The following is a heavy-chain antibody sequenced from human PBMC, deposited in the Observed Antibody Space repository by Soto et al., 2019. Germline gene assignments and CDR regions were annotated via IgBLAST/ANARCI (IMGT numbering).Heavy chain of an antibody. D-gene: IGHD2-21*02. Sequence: PGGSLRLSCSASGFTFRSYAMNWIRQAPGKGLEYVSAITSNGGSTYYADSVKGRFTISRDNSKNTLYLQMSSLRPEDTAVYYCAINLRDPYYFDYWGQGTLVTVSS. CDR1: GFTFRSYA. J-gene: IGHJ4*02. CDR3: AINLRDPYYFDY. V-gene: IGHV3-64D*06. CDR2: ITSNGGST.